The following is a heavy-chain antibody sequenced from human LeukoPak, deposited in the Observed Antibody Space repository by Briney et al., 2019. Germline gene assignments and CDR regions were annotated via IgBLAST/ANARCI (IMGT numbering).Heavy chain of an antibody. CDR1: GYNFDKFG. J-gene: IGHJ4*02. D-gene: IGHD6-13*01. CDR3: ARDTPQHLKRYDY. V-gene: IGHV1-18*01. Sequence: ASVKVSCKSSGYNFDKFGIAWVRQAPGQGLEWMGWINTHNGNTKYAQQYQGRVTMTTDTSTSTVYMELRSLRSDDTAVYFCARDTPQHLKRYDYWGQGTQVTVSS. CDR2: INTHNGNT.